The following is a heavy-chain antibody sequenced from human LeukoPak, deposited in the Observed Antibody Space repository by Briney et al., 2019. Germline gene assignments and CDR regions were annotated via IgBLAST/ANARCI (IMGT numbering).Heavy chain of an antibody. CDR2: ISSSGSTI. J-gene: IGHJ4*02. CDR1: GFTFSDYY. V-gene: IGHV3-11*04. Sequence: GGSLRLSCAASGFTFSDYYMSWIRQAPGKGLEWVSYISSSGSTIYYADSVKGRFTISRDNAKNSLYLQMKSLRAEDTAVYYCAREGNIVVVPAPDHVDGIAAAGTADYWGQGTLVTVSS. D-gene: IGHD2-2*01. CDR3: AREGNIVVVPAPDHVDGIAAAGTADY.